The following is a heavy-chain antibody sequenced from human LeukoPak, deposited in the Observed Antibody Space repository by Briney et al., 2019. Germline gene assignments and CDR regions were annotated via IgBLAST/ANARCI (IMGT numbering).Heavy chain of an antibody. Sequence: VASVKVSCKASGYTFTSYGISWVRQAPGQGLEWMGWISAYNGNTNYAQKLQGRVTMTTDTSTSTAYMELRSLRSDDTAVYYCAREMGIAAGGNWFDPWGQGTLVTVSS. D-gene: IGHD6-13*01. J-gene: IGHJ5*02. CDR2: ISAYNGNT. CDR1: GYTFTSYG. V-gene: IGHV1-18*01. CDR3: AREMGIAAGGNWFDP.